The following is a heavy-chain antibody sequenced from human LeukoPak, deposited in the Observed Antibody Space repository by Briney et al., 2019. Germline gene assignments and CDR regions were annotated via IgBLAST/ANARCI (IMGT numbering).Heavy chain of an antibody. CDR2: INNDGSGT. Sequence: GGSLRLSCAAPGFTFSSYWMHWVRQAPGKGPVWGSRINNDGSGTTYADSVKGRFTISRDNAKNSLYLQMNSLRAEDTAAYYCARDNQGGSSSWSWGQRTLVTASS. D-gene: IGHD6-13*01. CDR3: ARDNQGGSSSWS. CDR1: GFTFSSYW. J-gene: IGHJ5*02. V-gene: IGHV3-74*01.